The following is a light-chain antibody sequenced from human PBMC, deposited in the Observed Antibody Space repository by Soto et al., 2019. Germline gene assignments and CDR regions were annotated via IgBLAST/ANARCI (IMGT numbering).Light chain of an antibody. CDR1: SRDVGGYDY. Sequence: QSVLTQPASVSGSPGQSITISCTGSSRDVGGYDYVSWYQQHPGKAPKLMIYEVSNRPSGVSNRFSGSKSGNTASLTISGLQAEDEADYYCCSYTGSLTLLFGGGTKLTVL. CDR2: EVS. V-gene: IGLV2-14*01. CDR3: CSYTGSLTLL. J-gene: IGLJ2*01.